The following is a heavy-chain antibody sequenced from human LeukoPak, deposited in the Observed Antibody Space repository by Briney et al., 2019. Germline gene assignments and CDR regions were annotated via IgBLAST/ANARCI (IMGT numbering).Heavy chain of an antibody. CDR1: GFTFSTYR. J-gene: IGHJ6*03. CDR2: IKQDGSEK. Sequence: GSLRLSCAASGFTFSTYRMSWVRQAPGKGLEWVANIKQDGSEKHYVDSVKGRFTISRDNAKNSLYLQMSSLRAEDTAVYYCTRVEETATTAAIIRKYSYYYYYMDVWGKGNTVTVSS. D-gene: IGHD4-11*01. CDR3: TRVEETATTAAIIRKYSYYYYYMDV. V-gene: IGHV3-7*01.